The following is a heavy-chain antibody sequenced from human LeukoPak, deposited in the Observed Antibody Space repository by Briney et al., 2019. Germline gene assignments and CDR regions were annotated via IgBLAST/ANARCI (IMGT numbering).Heavy chain of an antibody. Sequence: SETLSLTCTVSGGSISSSSYYWGWIRQPPGKGLEWIGSIYYSGSTYYNPSLKSRVTISVDTSKNQFSLKLSSVTAADTAVYYCARRMRTEYFDYWGQGTLVTVSS. V-gene: IGHV4-39*01. CDR3: ARRMRTEYFDY. D-gene: IGHD2-15*01. CDR1: GGSISSSSYY. CDR2: IYYSGST. J-gene: IGHJ4*02.